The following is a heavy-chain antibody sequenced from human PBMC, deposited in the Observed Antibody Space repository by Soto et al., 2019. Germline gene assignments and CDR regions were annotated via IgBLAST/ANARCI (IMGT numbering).Heavy chain of an antibody. Sequence: QITLKESGPTLVNPTQTLTLTCTFSGFSLSTSGAAVGWIRQPPGKALEWLALVYWDDDKRYSPSIKNRVTITQDASKNQVDQTLTKAEPVDKATYYCAPRQLVTLYVLVTQTVVRIDSWGQGTLVTV. CDR3: APRQLVTLYVLVTQTVVRIDS. J-gene: IGHJ5*01. CDR1: GFSLSTSGAA. V-gene: IGHV2-5*02. D-gene: IGHD1-1*01. CDR2: VYWDDDK.